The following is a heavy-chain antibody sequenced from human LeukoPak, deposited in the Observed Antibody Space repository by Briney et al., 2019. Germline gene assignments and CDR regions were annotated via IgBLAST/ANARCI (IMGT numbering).Heavy chain of an antibody. CDR3: ARDVNWGFDS. Sequence: GGSLRLSCATSGFTFSDYPMNWVRQAPGKGLEWVSNIRGSGPGSGSGTYYADSVKGRFIISRDDAKNSVHLQMNSLRIEDSAFYYCARDVNWGFDSWGQGALVTVSS. CDR1: GFTFSDYP. J-gene: IGHJ4*02. D-gene: IGHD7-27*01. CDR2: IRGSGPGSGSGT. V-gene: IGHV3-11*04.